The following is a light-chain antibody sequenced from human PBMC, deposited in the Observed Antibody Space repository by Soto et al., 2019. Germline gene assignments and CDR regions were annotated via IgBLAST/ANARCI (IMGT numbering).Light chain of an antibody. CDR3: QQYGSSPGT. CDR1: QNVINNY. Sequence: DIVLTQSPGTLSLSPGERATLSCRASQNVINNYLAWYQQKPGQAPRLLIRGASSRATGLPDRFSGSGSGTAFTLTISRLEPEDFPVYYCQQYGSSPGTFGQGTKLEIK. CDR2: GAS. J-gene: IGKJ2*01. V-gene: IGKV3-20*01.